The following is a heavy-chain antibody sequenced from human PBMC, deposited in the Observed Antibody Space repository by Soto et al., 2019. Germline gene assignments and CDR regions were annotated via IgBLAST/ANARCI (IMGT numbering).Heavy chain of an antibody. D-gene: IGHD2-8*02. CDR2: MNPVRGDT. CDR1: GYAFRSYD. V-gene: IGHV1-8*01. CDR3: ARSLGGVNVKFDS. Sequence: QVQLVQSGAEVKQPGASVKVSCKASGYAFRSYDINWVRQATGQGLEWMGWMNPVRGDTGYVESFQGRVTMSRDTSITTASMELSSLTSEDTAGYDCARSLGGVNVKFDSWGQGTLVTVSS. J-gene: IGHJ4*02.